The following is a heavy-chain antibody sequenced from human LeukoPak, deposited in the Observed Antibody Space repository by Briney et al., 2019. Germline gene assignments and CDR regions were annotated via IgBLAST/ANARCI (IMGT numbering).Heavy chain of an antibody. J-gene: IGHJ5*02. D-gene: IGHD6-13*01. CDR2: ISWNSGSI. Sequence: PGRCLRLSCAASGFTFDDYAMHWVRQAPGKGLEWVSGISWNSGSIGYADSVKGRFTISRDNAKNSLYLQMNSLRAEDTALYYCAKAQRSSWYSWFEPWGQGTLVTVSS. CDR1: GFTFDDYA. V-gene: IGHV3-9*01. CDR3: AKAQRSSWYSWFEP.